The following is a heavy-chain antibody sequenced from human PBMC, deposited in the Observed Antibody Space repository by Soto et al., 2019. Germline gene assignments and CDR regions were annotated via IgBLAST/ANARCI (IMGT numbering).Heavy chain of an antibody. CDR3: ARQRKVVAAILCNDWFDP. J-gene: IGHJ5*02. D-gene: IGHD2-15*01. CDR2: IYYSGST. V-gene: IGHV4-39*01. CDR1: GGSISSSSYY. Sequence: PSETLSLTCTVXGGSISSSSYYWGWIRQPPGKGLEWIGSIYYSGSTYYNPSLKSRVTISVDTSKNQFSLKLSSVTAADTAVYYCARQRKVVAAILCNDWFDPWGQGTLVTVSS.